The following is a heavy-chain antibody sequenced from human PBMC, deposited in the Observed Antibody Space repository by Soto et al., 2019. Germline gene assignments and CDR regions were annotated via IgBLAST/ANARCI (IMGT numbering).Heavy chain of an antibody. CDR1: GYTFTGYD. Sequence: QAHLVQSGAEVKKPGASVKVSCKASGYTFTGYDIHWVRQATGQGLEWMGWMNPNSGNTGYAQNFQGRVTMTRDNYITTAYMELTSLRDDDAAVYYCAGEKVGTTGIDFWGQGTLVTVSS. CDR3: AGEKVGTTGIDF. J-gene: IGHJ4*02. V-gene: IGHV1-8*01. CDR2: MNPNSGNT. D-gene: IGHD1-26*01.